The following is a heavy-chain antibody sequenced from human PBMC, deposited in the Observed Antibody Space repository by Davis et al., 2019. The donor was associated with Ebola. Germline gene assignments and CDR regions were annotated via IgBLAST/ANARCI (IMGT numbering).Heavy chain of an antibody. CDR1: GYTFTSYG. V-gene: IGHV1-18*01. Sequence: ASVKVSCKASGYTFTSYGISWVRQAPGQGLEWMGWISAYNGNTNYAQKLQGRVTMTTDTSTSTAYMELRSLRSDDTAVYYCASVRGYSGYSQGYYGMDVWGQGTTVTVSS. D-gene: IGHD5-12*01. J-gene: IGHJ6*02. CDR3: ASVRGYSGYSQGYYGMDV. CDR2: ISAYNGNT.